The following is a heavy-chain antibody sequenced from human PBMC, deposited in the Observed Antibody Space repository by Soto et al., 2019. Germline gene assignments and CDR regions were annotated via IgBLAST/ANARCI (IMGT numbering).Heavy chain of an antibody. J-gene: IGHJ4*02. Sequence: DLEWLAHIFSNDEKSYSTSLKSRLTISKDTSKSQVVLTMTNMDPVDTATYYCARMGDGYNYYFDYWGQGTLVTVSS. CDR2: IFSNDEK. V-gene: IGHV2-26*01. CDR3: ARMGDGYNYYFDY. D-gene: IGHD5-12*01.